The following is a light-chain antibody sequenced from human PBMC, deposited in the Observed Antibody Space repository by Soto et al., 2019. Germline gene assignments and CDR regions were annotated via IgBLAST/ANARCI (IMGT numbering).Light chain of an antibody. Sequence: TPSPTTRAIWSVNRAPPSCWARETVATNLAWYQQKPGQAPRLLIYDASNRATGIPVRFSGSGSGTDYTLTITNLEPEDFAIYYCQQRSSWPWTVGQGTKVDIK. V-gene: IGKV3-11*01. CDR2: DAS. CDR1: ETVATN. J-gene: IGKJ1*01. CDR3: QQRSSWPWT.